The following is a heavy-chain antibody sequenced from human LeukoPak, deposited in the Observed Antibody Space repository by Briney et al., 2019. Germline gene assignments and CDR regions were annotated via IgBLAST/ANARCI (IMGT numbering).Heavy chain of an antibody. CDR3: ARVSSPWSPRDAFGI. Sequence: SQTLSLTCAISGDSVSSNSATWNWVRQSPSRGLEWLGRTYYKSKWYNDYAVSVKSRITINSDTSKNQFSLQLNSVTPEDTAVYYCARVSSPWSPRDAFGIWGQGTMVTVSS. V-gene: IGHV6-1*01. D-gene: IGHD1-26*01. J-gene: IGHJ3*02. CDR2: TYYKSKWYN. CDR1: GDSVSSNSAT.